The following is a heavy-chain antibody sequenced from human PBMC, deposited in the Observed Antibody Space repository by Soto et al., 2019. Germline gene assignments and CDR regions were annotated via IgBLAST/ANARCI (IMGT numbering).Heavy chain of an antibody. V-gene: IGHV1-18*01. D-gene: IGHD3-22*01. CDR2: ISAYNGNT. Sequence: ASVKVSCKASRYTFTSYGISWARQAPGQGLEWMGWISAYNGNTNYAQKLQGRVTMTTDTSTSTAYMELRSLRSDDTAVYYCARESYDSSGYPFDYWGQGTLVTVSS. CDR1: RYTFTSYG. J-gene: IGHJ4*02. CDR3: ARESYDSSGYPFDY.